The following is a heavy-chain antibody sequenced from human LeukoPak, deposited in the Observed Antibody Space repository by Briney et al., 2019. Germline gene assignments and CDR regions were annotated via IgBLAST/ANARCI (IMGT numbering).Heavy chain of an antibody. V-gene: IGHV1-69*13. CDR2: IIPIFGTA. CDR1: GGTFSSYA. J-gene: IGHJ3*02. D-gene: IGHD3-22*01. CDR3: AGEDNSSGYRPFDI. Sequence: GASVTVSCKASGGTFSSYAISWVRQAPGQGLEWMGGIIPIFGTANYAQKFQGRVTITADESTSTAYMELSSLRSEDAAVYYCAGEDNSSGYRPFDIWGQGTMVTVPS.